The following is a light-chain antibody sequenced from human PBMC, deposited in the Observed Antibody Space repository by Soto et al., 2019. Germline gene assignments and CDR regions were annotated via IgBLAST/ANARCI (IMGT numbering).Light chain of an antibody. V-gene: IGKV1D-12*01. J-gene: IGKJ1*01. Sequence: DIQMTQSPSSVSGSVGDRVTITCRASQDISGWLAWFQQKPGKAPNLLIFAASILQSGVPSRFSGSGSGTDFTLTITYLQPEDFATYYCQQANSFPWTFGQGTKVDIK. CDR3: QQANSFPWT. CDR2: AAS. CDR1: QDISGW.